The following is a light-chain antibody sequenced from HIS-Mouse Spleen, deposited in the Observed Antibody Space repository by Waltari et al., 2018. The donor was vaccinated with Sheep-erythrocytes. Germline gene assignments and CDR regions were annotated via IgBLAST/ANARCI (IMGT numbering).Light chain of an antibody. V-gene: IGLV2-14*01. CDR2: EVS. J-gene: IGLJ3*02. Sequence: QSALTQPASVSGSPGQSITISCPGPSSDVGGDNYVSWYQQHPGKAPKLLIYEVSNRPSGVSNRFSGSKSGNTASLTISGLQAEDEADYYCSSYTSSSTWVFGGGTKLTVL. CDR3: SSYTSSSTWV. CDR1: SSDVGGDNY.